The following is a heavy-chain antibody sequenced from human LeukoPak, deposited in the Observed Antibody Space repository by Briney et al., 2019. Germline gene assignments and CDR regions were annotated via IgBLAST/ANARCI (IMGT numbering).Heavy chain of an antibody. V-gene: IGHV3-30*18. CDR3: AKVYDSSGYYSFQH. J-gene: IGHJ1*01. D-gene: IGHD3-22*01. CDR2: ISYDGSNK. CDR1: GFTFSSYG. Sequence: GGSLRLSCAASGFTFSSYGMHWVRQAPGKGLEWVAVISYDGSNKYYADSVKGRFTISRDNSKNTLYLQMNSLRAEDTAVYYCAKVYDSSGYYSFQHWGQGTLVTVS.